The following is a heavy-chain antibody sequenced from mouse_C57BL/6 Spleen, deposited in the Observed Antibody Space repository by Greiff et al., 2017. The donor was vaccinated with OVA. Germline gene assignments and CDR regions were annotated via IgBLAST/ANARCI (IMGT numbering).Heavy chain of an antibody. D-gene: IGHD2-3*01. Sequence: QVQLKESGPELVKPGASVKISCKASGYAFSSSWMNWVKQRPGKGLEWIGRIYPGDGDTNYNGKFKGKATLTADKSSSTAYMQLSSLTSEDSAVYFCASGALYDGYYEAWFAYWGQGTLVTVSA. CDR2: IYPGDGDT. CDR3: ASGALYDGYYEAWFAY. V-gene: IGHV1-82*01. J-gene: IGHJ3*01. CDR1: GYAFSSSW.